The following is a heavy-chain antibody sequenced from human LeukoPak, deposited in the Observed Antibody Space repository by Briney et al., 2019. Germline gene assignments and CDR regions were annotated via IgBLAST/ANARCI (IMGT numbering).Heavy chain of an antibody. D-gene: IGHD3-3*01. CDR2: IRYDGSNK. V-gene: IGHV3-30*02. CDR1: GFTFSSYG. Sequence: GGSLRLSCAASGFTFSSYGMHWVRQAPGKGLEWVAFIRYDGSNKYYADSVKGRFTISRDNSKNTLYLQMNSLRAEDTAVYYCAKESVLRFLEWFPGDYWGQGTLVTVSS. J-gene: IGHJ4*02. CDR3: AKESVLRFLEWFPGDY.